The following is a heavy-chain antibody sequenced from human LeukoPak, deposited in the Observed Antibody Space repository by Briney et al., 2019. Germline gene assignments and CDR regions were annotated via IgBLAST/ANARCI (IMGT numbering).Heavy chain of an antibody. CDR1: GFTFSEFY. D-gene: IGHD6-19*01. J-gene: IGHJ4*02. V-gene: IGHV3-11*04. Sequence: GGSLRLSCAASGFTFSEFYMSWIRQAPGKGLEWISYITTASTMYFADSARGRFTVSRDNAKNSLYLQMNSLRAEDSAVYYCAREGAVALFDYWGQGTLVTVSS. CDR3: AREGAVALFDY. CDR2: ITTASTM.